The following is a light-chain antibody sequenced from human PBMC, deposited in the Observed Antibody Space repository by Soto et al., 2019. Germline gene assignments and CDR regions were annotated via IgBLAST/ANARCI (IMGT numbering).Light chain of an antibody. CDR1: QSISSW. CDR3: QQYHYFPYS. CDR2: QAS. V-gene: IGKV1-5*03. Sequence: DVPMTQSPSTMSASVGDRVTITCRASQSISSWFAWYQQKPGKAPKLLIYQASSLESGGPSRFSGSGSGTEFTLTVSSLQPDDCATDYCQQYHYFPYSFGQGTNLEIK. J-gene: IGKJ2*01.